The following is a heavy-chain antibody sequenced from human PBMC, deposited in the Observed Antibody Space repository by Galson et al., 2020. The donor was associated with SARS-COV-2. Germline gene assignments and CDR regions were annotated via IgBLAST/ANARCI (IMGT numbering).Heavy chain of an antibody. Sequence: SETLSLTCTVSGGSISSGSYYWSWIRQPAGQGLEWIGHIYTSGSTNYNPSLKSRVTISVDTSKNQFSLKLSSVTAADTAVYYCARDGDYGWFDPWGQGTLVTVSS. CDR1: GGSISSGSYY. D-gene: IGHD4-17*01. CDR2: IYTSGST. J-gene: IGHJ5*02. V-gene: IGHV4-61*09. CDR3: ARDGDYGWFDP.